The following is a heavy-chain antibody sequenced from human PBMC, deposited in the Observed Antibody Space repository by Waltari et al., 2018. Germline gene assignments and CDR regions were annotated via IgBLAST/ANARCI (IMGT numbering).Heavy chain of an antibody. CDR1: GYTFTSHA. D-gene: IGHD6-13*01. CDR3: ASGRQGSSWYYFDY. J-gene: IGHJ4*02. Sequence: QVQLVQSGAEVKKPGASVKVSCEASGYTFTSHAMHWVRPAPGQRLEWMGWINAGNGNTKYSQKFQGRVTITRDTSASTAYMELSSLRSEDTAVYYCASGRQGSSWYYFDYWGQGTLVTVSS. CDR2: INAGNGNT. V-gene: IGHV1-3*01.